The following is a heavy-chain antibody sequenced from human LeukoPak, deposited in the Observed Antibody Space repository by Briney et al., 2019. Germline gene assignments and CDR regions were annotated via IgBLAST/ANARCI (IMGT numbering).Heavy chain of an antibody. Sequence: GGSLRLSCAASGFXVSSKYISWVRQAPGKGLEWVSYISSTSTTIYYADSVKGRFTISRDNAKKSLFLQMNSLRDEDTAVYYCVRLRGSGGFYYFDSWGQGTLVTVSS. V-gene: IGHV3-48*02. CDR3: VRLRGSGGFYYFDS. J-gene: IGHJ4*02. CDR1: GFXVSSKY. CDR2: ISSTSTTI. D-gene: IGHD5-12*01.